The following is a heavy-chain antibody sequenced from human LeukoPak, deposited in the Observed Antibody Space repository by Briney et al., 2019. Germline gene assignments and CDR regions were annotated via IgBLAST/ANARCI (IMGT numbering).Heavy chain of an antibody. Sequence: GGSLRLSCAASGFTFRSYPMNWVRQAPGKGLEWVSTISGSGGSTYYADSVKGRFTISRDNSKNTLYLQMNRLRAEDTAIYYCAKERTQTTSFDYWGQGNPVTVSS. V-gene: IGHV3-23*01. CDR1: GFTFRSYP. J-gene: IGHJ4*02. CDR3: AKERTQTTSFDY. D-gene: IGHD2/OR15-2a*01. CDR2: ISGSGGST.